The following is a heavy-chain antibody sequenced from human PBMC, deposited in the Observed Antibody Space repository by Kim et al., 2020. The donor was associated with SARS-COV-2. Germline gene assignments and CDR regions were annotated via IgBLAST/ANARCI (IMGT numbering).Heavy chain of an antibody. CDR1: GGSFSGYY. Sequence: SETLSLTCAVYGGSFSGYYWSWIRQPPGKGLEWIGEINHSGSTNYNPSLKSRVTISVDTSKNQFSLKLSSVTAADTAVYYCAREVTMVRGVKAKKYNWFDPWGQGTLVTVSS. D-gene: IGHD3-10*01. CDR2: INHSGST. V-gene: IGHV4-34*01. J-gene: IGHJ5*02. CDR3: AREVTMVRGVKAKKYNWFDP.